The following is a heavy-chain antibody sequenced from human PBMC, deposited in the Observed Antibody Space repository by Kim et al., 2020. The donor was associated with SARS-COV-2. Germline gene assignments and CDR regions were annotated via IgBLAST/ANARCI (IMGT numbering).Heavy chain of an antibody. V-gene: IGHV1-3*01. CDR3: ARDEIAAPSSYMDV. J-gene: IGHJ6*03. Sequence: ASVKVSCKASGYTFTSYVIQWVRQAPGQRLEWMGWINPGNGYTQYSQKFQGTVTITRDTSASTVYMELSSLRSEDTAVYYCARDEIAAPSSYMDVWGSGTTVIVSS. CDR1: GYTFTSYV. D-gene: IGHD6-13*01. CDR2: INPGNGYT.